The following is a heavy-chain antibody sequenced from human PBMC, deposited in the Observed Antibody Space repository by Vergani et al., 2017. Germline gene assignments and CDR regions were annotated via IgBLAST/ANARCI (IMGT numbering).Heavy chain of an antibody. CDR1: GGSLSSSSYY. CDR3: ARHSYNWNPFDY. CDR2: IYYSGST. J-gene: IGHJ4*02. V-gene: IGHV4-39*01. D-gene: IGHD1-20*01. Sequence: QVQLQESGPGLVKPSETLSLTCTVSGGSLSSSSYYLGWIRQPPGTGLEWIGSIYYSGSTYYNPSLKSRVTISVDTSKNQFSLKLSSVTAADTAVYYCARHSYNWNPFDYWGQGTLVTVSS.